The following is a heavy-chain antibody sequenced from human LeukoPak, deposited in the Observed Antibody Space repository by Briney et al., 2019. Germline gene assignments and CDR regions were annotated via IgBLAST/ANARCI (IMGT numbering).Heavy chain of an antibody. D-gene: IGHD2-15*01. J-gene: IGHJ4*02. CDR2: INERGSET. Sequence: GGSLRLSCAASGFIFSNHWMTWVRQAPGKGLEWAANINERGSETYYADYVKGRFTISRDNTKKSLFLQLNSLSVEDTAMYYCAKDYSFSNFNWGQGTLVTVSS. CDR1: GFIFSNHW. V-gene: IGHV3-7*01. CDR3: AKDYSFSNFN.